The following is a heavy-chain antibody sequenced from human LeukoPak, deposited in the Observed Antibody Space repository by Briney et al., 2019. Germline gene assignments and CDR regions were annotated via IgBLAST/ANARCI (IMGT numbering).Heavy chain of an antibody. CDR1: GDTFIPYT. V-gene: IGHV1-69*04. D-gene: IGHD2-15*01. J-gene: IGHJ4*02. CDR3: ARDHCTPGTCLGGH. Sequence: SVKVSCKASGDTFIPYTFSWVRRAPGQELEWIGRIIPSLDVANYAQKFQGRVTLSVDRDTATTYMEVTSLRSEDTAIYYCARDHCTPGTCLGGHWGQGTLVTVSS. CDR2: IIPSLDVA.